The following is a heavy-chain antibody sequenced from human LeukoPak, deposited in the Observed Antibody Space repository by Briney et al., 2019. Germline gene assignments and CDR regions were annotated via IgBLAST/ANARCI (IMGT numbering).Heavy chain of an antibody. CDR1: GFTFSNHW. Sequence: GGSLRLSCAASGFTFSNHWMNWARRAPGKGLEWVASINHNGNVNYYVDSVKGRFTISRDNAKNSLYLQMSNLRAEDTAVYFCARGGGLDVWGQGATVTVSS. J-gene: IGHJ6*02. D-gene: IGHD3-16*01. CDR3: ARGGGLDV. V-gene: IGHV3-7*03. CDR2: INHNGNVN.